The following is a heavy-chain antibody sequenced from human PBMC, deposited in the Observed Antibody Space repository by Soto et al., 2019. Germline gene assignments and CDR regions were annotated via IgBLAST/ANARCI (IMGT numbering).Heavy chain of an antibody. V-gene: IGHV1-18*01. CDR1: GYTFTSYG. Sequence: ASVKGSCKASGYTFTSYGISWVRQAPGQGLEWMGWISAYNGNTNYAQKLQGRVTMTTDTSTSTAYMALRSLRSDDTAVYYCARAPRGGYVFWSGFFLGGLGSGGVVGENQVDYYYGMDVWGQGTTVTVSS. D-gene: IGHD3-3*01. J-gene: IGHJ6*02. CDR2: ISAYNGNT. CDR3: ARAPRGGYVFWSGFFLGGLGSGGVVGENQVDYYYGMDV.